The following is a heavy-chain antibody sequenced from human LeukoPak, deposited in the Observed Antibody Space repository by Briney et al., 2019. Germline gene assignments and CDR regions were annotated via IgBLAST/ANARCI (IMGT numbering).Heavy chain of an antibody. J-gene: IGHJ3*02. CDR3: ARHLSNAFDI. Sequence: GESLKISCHGSGFXFTSYWIFWVRQMPGKGLEWMGIIYPGDSDTRYSPSFQGQVTISADKSISTAYLQWSSLKASDTAMYYCARHLSNAFDIWGQGTMVTVSS. CDR2: IYPGDSDT. CDR1: GFXFTSYW. V-gene: IGHV5-51*01.